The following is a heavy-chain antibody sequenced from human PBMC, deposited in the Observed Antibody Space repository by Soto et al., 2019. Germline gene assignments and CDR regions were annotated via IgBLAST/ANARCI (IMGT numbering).Heavy chain of an antibody. J-gene: IGHJ4*02. CDR1: GGSVNSGSYY. CDR2: IYYGGST. Sequence: SETLSLTCTVSGGSVNSGSYYWSWIRQPPGKGLEYIGYIYYGGSTNYNPSLKSRVSISVDTSKNQFSLMLSSVTAADTAVFYCARQEPYGDYDYWGQGTLVTVSS. CDR3: ARQEPYGDYDY. V-gene: IGHV4-61*01. D-gene: IGHD4-17*01.